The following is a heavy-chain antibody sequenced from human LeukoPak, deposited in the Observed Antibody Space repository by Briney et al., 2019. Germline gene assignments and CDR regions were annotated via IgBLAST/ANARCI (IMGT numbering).Heavy chain of an antibody. CDR1: GGSISSYY. CDR3: ARGNNWFDP. V-gene: IGHV4-59*08. CDR2: IYDSGST. J-gene: IGHJ5*02. Sequence: PSETLSLTCTVSGGSISSYYWSWIRQPPGKGLEWIGYIYDSGSTNYNPSLKSRVTISVDTSKNQFSLKLSSVTAADTAVYYCARGNNWFDPWGQGTLVTVSS.